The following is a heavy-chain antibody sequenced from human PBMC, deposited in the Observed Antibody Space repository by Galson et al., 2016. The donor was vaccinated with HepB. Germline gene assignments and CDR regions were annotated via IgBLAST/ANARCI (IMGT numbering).Heavy chain of an antibody. D-gene: IGHD3-16*02. CDR2: IIPMSATK. CDR1: GGTLNNFA. Sequence: SVKVSCKASGGTLNNFAFNWVRQAPGQGPEWLAGIIPMSATKDYSRKVKDRLTLTADESTRTVYMELNNLRSEDTAVYYCARGGLRWGELSEYHFFDLWGLGTPVTVSS. CDR3: ARGGLRWGELSEYHFFDL. V-gene: IGHV1-69*13. J-gene: IGHJ4*02.